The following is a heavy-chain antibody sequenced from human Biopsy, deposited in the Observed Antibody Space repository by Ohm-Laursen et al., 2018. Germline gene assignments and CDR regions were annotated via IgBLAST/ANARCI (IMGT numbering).Heavy chain of an antibody. CDR1: GFTFNKYA. CDR2: IGGTTTKT. J-gene: IGHJ4*02. Sequence: SLRLSCAASGFTFNKYAMNGVRQAPGKGLEWVATIGGTTTKTYYADSVKGRFTISRDNSKNTLSLQMDSLRDEDTALYYCARDYSSNYVGIGYWGQGTLVTVSS. V-gene: IGHV3-23*01. D-gene: IGHD1-7*01. CDR3: ARDYSSNYVGIGY.